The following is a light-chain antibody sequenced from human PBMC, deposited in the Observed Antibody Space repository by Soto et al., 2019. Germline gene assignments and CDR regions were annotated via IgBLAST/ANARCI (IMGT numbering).Light chain of an antibody. V-gene: IGKV1-33*01. CDR3: QQSDSLPIT. CDR2: DAS. CDR1: QDISNY. J-gene: IGKJ5*01. Sequence: DIQITQSPSSLSASVGDRVTITCRASQDISNYLNWYHQRPGKAPKLLIYDASNLERGVPSRFIGTRSGTHFTFAITSLQPEDVATYYGQQSDSLPITFGQGTRLEI.